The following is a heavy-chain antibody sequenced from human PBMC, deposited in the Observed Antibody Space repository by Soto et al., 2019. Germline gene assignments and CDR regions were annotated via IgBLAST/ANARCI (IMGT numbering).Heavy chain of an antibody. V-gene: IGHV1-2*02. J-gene: IGHJ5*02. CDR2: INPNNGAT. CDR3: ASHDPGARFDP. Sequence: QVQLVQSGAEVKKPGASVKVSCKAPRYIFTAYCMHWVRQAPGQGLEWMGWINPNNGATHYGLSFQGSVTMTRDTTISTAYVELSSLRSDDTAVYFCASHDPGARFDPGGKGTLVIVSS. D-gene: IGHD1-1*01. CDR1: RYIFTAYC.